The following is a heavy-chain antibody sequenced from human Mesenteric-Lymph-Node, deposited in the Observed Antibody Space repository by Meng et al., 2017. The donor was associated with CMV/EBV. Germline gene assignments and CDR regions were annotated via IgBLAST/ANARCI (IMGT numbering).Heavy chain of an antibody. CDR3: AKEGNSRYYYGMDV. CDR1: GFTFSSYD. V-gene: IGHV3-30*02. J-gene: IGHJ6*02. Sequence: GGSLRLSCAASGFTFSSYDMHWVRQAPGKGLEWVAFIRYDGSNKYYADSVKGRFTISRDNAKNSLYLQMNSLRAEDTAVYYCAKEGNSRYYYGMDVWGQGTTVTVSS. D-gene: IGHD3-16*02. CDR2: IRYDGSNK.